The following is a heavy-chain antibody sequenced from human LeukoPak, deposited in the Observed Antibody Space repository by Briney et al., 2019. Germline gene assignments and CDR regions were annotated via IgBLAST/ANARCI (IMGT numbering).Heavy chain of an antibody. V-gene: IGHV3-53*01. J-gene: IGHJ6*02. CDR2: IYTGGST. D-gene: IGHD3-10*01. CDR3: ARDLYGSGNYYYQYGMDV. CDR1: GFTVSSNY. Sequence: GGSLRLSCAASGFTVSSNYMSWVRRAPGKGLEWVSVIYTGGSTYYADSMKGRFTVSRDNSKNTLYLQMNSLRAEDTAVYYCARDLYGSGNYYYQYGMDVWGQGTTVTVSS.